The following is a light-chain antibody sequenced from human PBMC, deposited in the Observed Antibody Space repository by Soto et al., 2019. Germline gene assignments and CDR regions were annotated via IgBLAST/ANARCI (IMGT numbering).Light chain of an antibody. J-gene: IGKJ1*01. CDR3: KQYNDWPWT. CDR2: GAS. Sequence: EIVMTQSPVTLSVSPGGRATLSCRASQSISGALAWYQQKPGQAPRLLIHGASTRATSFPARFSGSGSGTDFTLTIRSLQSEDFAVYYCKQYNDWPWTFGQGTKVDIK. CDR1: QSISGA. V-gene: IGKV3-15*01.